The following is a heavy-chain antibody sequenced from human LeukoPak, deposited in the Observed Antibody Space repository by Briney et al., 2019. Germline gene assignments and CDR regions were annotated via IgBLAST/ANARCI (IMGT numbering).Heavy chain of an antibody. CDR3: ARDSSGWYHWFDP. V-gene: IGHV1-8*03. CDR1: GYTFTSFD. J-gene: IGHJ5*02. Sequence: ASVKVPCKASGYTFTSFDINWVRQATGQGLEWMGWMNPNTGNTDYAQKFQGRLTITRNTSISTVYMELSSLRSEDTAVYYCARDSSGWYHWFDPWGQGTLVTVSS. CDR2: MNPNTGNT. D-gene: IGHD6-19*01.